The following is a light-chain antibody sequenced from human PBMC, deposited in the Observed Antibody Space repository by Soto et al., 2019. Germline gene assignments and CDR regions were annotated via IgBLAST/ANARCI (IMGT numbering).Light chain of an antibody. V-gene: IGKV1-5*03. CDR2: EAS. CDR1: PSITKW. Sequence: DIQMTQSPSTLSASVGDRVTITCRASPSITKWLAWHQQRPGKAPKLLVYEASTLQSGVPSRFSGSASGTEFTLTISSLQPDDFATYYCQQYYSYSPWTFGQGTKVDIK. J-gene: IGKJ1*01. CDR3: QQYYSYSPWT.